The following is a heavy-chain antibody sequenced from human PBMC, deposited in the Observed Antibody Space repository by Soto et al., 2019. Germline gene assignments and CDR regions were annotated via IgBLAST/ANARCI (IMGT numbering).Heavy chain of an antibody. J-gene: IGHJ4*02. CDR2: IWYDGSNK. D-gene: IGHD4-17*01. V-gene: IGHV3-33*01. CDR1: GFTFSSYG. CDR3: ARNGGGDYDYFGY. Sequence: QVQLVESGGGVVQPGRSLRLSCAASGFTFSSYGMHWVRQAPGKGLEWVAVIWYDGSNKYYADSVKGRFTISRDNSKNTLYLQMNTLRAEDTAVYYCARNGGGDYDYFGYWGQGTLVTASS.